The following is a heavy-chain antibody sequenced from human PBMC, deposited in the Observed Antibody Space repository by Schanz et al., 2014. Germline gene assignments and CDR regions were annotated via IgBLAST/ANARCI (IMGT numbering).Heavy chain of an antibody. V-gene: IGHV3-53*01. J-gene: IGHJ3*01. CDR2: MYINSGST. Sequence: EVQLVESGGGLIQPGGSLRLSCAVSGFTVNTNYMSWVRQAPGKGLEWISSMYINSGSTQYADSVKGRFIISRDSSKNTLFLQMNSLRAEDTAVYFCARDGGRDGYNLAFDVWGQGTLVTASS. D-gene: IGHD5-12*01. CDR3: ARDGGRDGYNLAFDV. CDR1: GFTVNTNY.